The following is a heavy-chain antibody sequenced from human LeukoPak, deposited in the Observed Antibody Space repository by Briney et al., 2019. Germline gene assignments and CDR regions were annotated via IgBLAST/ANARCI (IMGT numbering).Heavy chain of an antibody. CDR1: GGSFSGYY. D-gene: IGHD3-3*01. J-gene: IGHJ4*02. V-gene: IGHV4-34*01. Sequence: SETLSLTCAVYGGSFSGYYWSWIRQPPGKGLEWIGEINHSGSTNYNPSLKSRVTISVDTSKNQFSLKLSSVTAADTAVYYCARAAYYDFWSGYPHFDYWGQGTLVTVSS. CDR3: ARAAYYDFWSGYPHFDY. CDR2: INHSGST.